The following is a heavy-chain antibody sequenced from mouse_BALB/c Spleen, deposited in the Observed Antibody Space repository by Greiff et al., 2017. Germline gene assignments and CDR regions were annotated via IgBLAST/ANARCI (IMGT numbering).Heavy chain of an antibody. CDR1: GYTFSSYW. D-gene: IGHD2-1*01. Sequence: QVQLKQSGAELMKPGASVKISCKATGYTFSSYWIEWVKQRPGHGLEWIGEILPGSGSTNYNEKFKGKATFTADTSSNTAYMQLSSLTSEDSAVYYCARGGGNLAWFAYWGQGTLVTVSA. CDR2: ILPGSGST. V-gene: IGHV1-9*01. J-gene: IGHJ3*01. CDR3: ARGGGNLAWFAY.